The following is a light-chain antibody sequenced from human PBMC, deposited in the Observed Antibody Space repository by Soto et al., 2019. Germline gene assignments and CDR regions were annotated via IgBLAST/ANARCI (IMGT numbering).Light chain of an antibody. Sequence: QSVLSQPPSASGTPGQRVTISCSGSTSNIGSNYVYWYQQLPGTAPKLLSYRNNQRPSGVPDRFSGAKSGTSASLAISGLRSEDEADYYCAAWDDSLSVYVVFGGGTKRTVL. J-gene: IGLJ2*01. V-gene: IGLV1-47*01. CDR3: AAWDDSLSVYVV. CDR1: TSNIGSNY. CDR2: RNN.